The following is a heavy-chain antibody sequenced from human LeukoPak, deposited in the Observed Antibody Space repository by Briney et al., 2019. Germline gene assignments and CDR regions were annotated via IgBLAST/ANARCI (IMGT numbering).Heavy chain of an antibody. V-gene: IGHV1-2*04. Sequence: ASVKVSCKASGYTFTGYYMHWVRQAPGQGLEWMGWINPNSGGTNYAQKFQGWVTMTRDTSISTAYMELSRLRSDDTAVYYCAGSYRIAVAGEDAFDIWGQGTMVTVSS. CDR3: AGSYRIAVAGEDAFDI. CDR1: GYTFTGYY. D-gene: IGHD6-19*01. CDR2: INPNSGGT. J-gene: IGHJ3*02.